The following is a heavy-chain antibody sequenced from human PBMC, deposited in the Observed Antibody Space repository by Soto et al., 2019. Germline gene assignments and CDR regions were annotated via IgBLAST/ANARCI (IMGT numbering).Heavy chain of an antibody. V-gene: IGHV1-69*02. D-gene: IGHD2-15*01. CDR2: IIPILGIA. J-gene: IGHJ5*02. Sequence: QVQLVQSGAEVKKPGSSVKVSCKASGGTFSSYTISWVRQAPGQGLEWMGRIIPILGIANYAQKFQGRVTITADKSTSIAYMELSSLRSEDTAVYYCARGSPIVVVVAATPGDNWFDPWGQGTLVTVSS. CDR1: GGTFSSYT. CDR3: ARGSPIVVVVAATPGDNWFDP.